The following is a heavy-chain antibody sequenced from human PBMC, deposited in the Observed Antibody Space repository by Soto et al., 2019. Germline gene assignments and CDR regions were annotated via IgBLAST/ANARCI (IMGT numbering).Heavy chain of an antibody. V-gene: IGHV3-30*04. D-gene: IGHD3-3*01. J-gene: IGHJ4*02. CDR3: ARDGFWRRYYPEAGFDY. Sequence: GESLRLSCAASGFTFSTYAMHWVRQAPGKGLEWVAVVSNDGRIKYYADSVRGRFTVSRANSANTLFLQVSSLRGDDTAVYYCARDGFWRRYYPEAGFDYWGQGTPVTVSS. CDR2: VSNDGRIK. CDR1: GFTFSTYA.